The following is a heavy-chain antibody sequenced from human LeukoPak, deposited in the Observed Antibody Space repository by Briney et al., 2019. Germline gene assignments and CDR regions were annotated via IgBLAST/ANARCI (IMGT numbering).Heavy chain of an antibody. J-gene: IGHJ6*02. CDR1: GYTFTGYY. D-gene: IGHD5-12*01. CDR3: ARVDIVATTWGEYYYYGMDV. Sequence: GASVKVSCKASGYTFTGYYMHWVRQAPGQGLEWMGWISAYNGNTNYAQKLQGRVTMTTDTSTSTAYMELRSLRSDDTAVYYCARVDIVATTWGEYYYYGMDVWGQGTTVTVSS. V-gene: IGHV1-18*04. CDR2: ISAYNGNT.